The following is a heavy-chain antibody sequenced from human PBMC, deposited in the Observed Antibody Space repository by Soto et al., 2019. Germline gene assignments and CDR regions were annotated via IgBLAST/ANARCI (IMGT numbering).Heavy chain of an antibody. CDR2: IYYSGNT. J-gene: IGHJ5*02. CDR1: VGSTSSDNY. D-gene: IGHD3-22*01. V-gene: IGHV4-30-4*01. Sequence: SETMSLTCTVSVGSTSSDNYWSWIRQPPGKGLEWIGHIYYSGNTDYNPSLKSRLAISIDTSKNQFSLKLSSVTAADTAVYFCAREGGESSDGLYYWDPWGQGSLVTV. CDR3: AREGGESSDGLYYWDP.